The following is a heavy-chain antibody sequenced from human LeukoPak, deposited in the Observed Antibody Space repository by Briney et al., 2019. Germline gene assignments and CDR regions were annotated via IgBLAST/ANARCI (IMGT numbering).Heavy chain of an antibody. CDR1: GGSISSYY. D-gene: IGHD3-3*01. CDR3: ARGPALLDFWSGYYPDYFDY. J-gene: IGHJ4*02. Sequence: SETLSLTCTVSGGSISSYYWSWIRQPPGKGLEWIGYIYYSGSTNYNPSLKSRVTISVDTSKNQFSLKLSSVTAADTAVYYCARGPALLDFWSGYYPDYFDYWGQGTLVTVSS. CDR2: IYYSGST. V-gene: IGHV4-59*12.